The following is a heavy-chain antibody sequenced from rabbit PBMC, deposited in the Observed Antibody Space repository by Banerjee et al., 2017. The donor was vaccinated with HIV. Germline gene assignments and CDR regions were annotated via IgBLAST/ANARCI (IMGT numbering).Heavy chain of an antibody. V-gene: IGHV1S45*01. J-gene: IGHJ4*01. CDR3: ARDLAGVIGWNFDL. D-gene: IGHD4-1*01. CDR2: INTGSSGST. CDR1: GFSFSNKYV. Sequence: QEQLEESGGDLVKPEGSLTLTCTASGFSFSNKYVMCWVRQAPGKGLEWIACINTGSSGSTTYASWAKGRFTISKTSSTTVTLQMTSLTAADTATYFCARDLAGVIGWNFDLWGPGTLVTVS.